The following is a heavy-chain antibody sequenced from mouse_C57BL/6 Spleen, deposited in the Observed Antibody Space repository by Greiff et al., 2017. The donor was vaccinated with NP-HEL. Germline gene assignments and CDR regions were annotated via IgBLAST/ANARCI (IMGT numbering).Heavy chain of an antibody. Sequence: VQLQQSGAELVKPGASVKLSCKASGYTFTSYWMQWVKQRPGQGLEWIGEIDPSDSYTKYNQKFKGKATLTVDTSSSTAYMQLSSLTYEDSAVYSCARKGRDSPAWLAYWGQGTLVTDSA. CDR1: GYTFTSYW. D-gene: IGHD3-3*01. J-gene: IGHJ3*01. V-gene: IGHV1-50*01. CDR3: ARKGRDSPAWLAY. CDR2: IDPSDSYT.